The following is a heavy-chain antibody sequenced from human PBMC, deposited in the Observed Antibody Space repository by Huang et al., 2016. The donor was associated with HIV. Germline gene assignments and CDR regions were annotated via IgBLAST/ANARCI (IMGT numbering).Heavy chain of an antibody. Sequence: QITLKESGPTVIKPTQTLTLTCSFSGFSLNHKGVGVGWIRQPPGKALVWLGLIYWDDDRRCTPSLKNRITITKDTSKNQVVFTMTNLDPMDTGTYYCAHIGRLGNYYMDVWGNGTTVTVSS. V-gene: IGHV2-5*02. CDR1: GFSLNHKGVG. D-gene: IGHD7-27*01. J-gene: IGHJ6*03. CDR3: AHIGRLGNYYMDV. CDR2: IYWDDDR.